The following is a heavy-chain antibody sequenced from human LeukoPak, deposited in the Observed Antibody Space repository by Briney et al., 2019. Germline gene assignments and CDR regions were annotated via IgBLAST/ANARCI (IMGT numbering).Heavy chain of an antibody. CDR3: ARQSYGDYVPPNYYYYYYMDV. Sequence: GESLKISCKGSGYSFTSYWIGWVRQMPGKGLEWMGIIYPGDSDTRYSPSFQGQVTISADKAISTAYLQWSSLKASDTAMYYCARQSYGDYVPPNYYYYYYMDVWGKGTTVTVSS. J-gene: IGHJ6*03. V-gene: IGHV5-51*01. CDR1: GYSFTSYW. D-gene: IGHD4-17*01. CDR2: IYPGDSDT.